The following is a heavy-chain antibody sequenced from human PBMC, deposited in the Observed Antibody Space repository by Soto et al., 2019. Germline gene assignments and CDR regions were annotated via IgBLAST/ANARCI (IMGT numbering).Heavy chain of an antibody. J-gene: IGHJ4*02. V-gene: IGHV1-2*02. Sequence: QVHLVQSGAEVKKPGASVKVSCKASGYRFTGYYIHWVRQAPGQGFEWMGWINPSTGGTSYAQKFQGRVTVTRDTSISTAYMELTRLTSDDTAVYYCARDLGGLGAPFDNWGQGTRVTV. D-gene: IGHD3-16*01. CDR2: INPSTGGT. CDR1: GYRFTGYY. CDR3: ARDLGGLGAPFDN.